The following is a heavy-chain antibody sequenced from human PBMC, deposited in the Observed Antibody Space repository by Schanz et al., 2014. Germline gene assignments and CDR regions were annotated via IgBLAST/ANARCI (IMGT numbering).Heavy chain of an antibody. CDR2: ISSSSIYI. D-gene: IGHD2-15*01. CDR3: ARDTQLKCRSGRCLFDC. V-gene: IGHV3-21*01. Sequence: EVQLVESGGGLVKPGGSLRLSCAASGFTFSSYSMNWVRQAPGKGLEWVSSISSSSIYIYYADSVKGRFTISRDNTKTPQLQQINSIRAEATAVYCCARDTQLKCRSGRCLFDCWGQGTLVTVSS. J-gene: IGHJ4*02. CDR1: GFTFSSYS.